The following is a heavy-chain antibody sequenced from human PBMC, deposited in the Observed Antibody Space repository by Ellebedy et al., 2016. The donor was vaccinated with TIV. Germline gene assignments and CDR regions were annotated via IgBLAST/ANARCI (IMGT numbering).Heavy chain of an antibody. Sequence: MPSETLSLTCTVSGGSISSSSYYWGWIRQPPGKGLEWIGSIYYSGSTYYNPSLKSRVTISVDTSKNQFSLKLSSVTAADTAVYYCARLGFTGARRGFDYWGQGTLVTVSS. J-gene: IGHJ4*02. D-gene: IGHD1-14*01. CDR1: GGSISSSSYY. CDR2: IYYSGST. V-gene: IGHV4-39*01. CDR3: ARLGFTGARRGFDY.